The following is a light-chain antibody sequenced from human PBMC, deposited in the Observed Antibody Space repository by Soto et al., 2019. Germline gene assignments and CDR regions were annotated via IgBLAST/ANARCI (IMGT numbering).Light chain of an antibody. Sequence: QSALTQPPSVSGSPGQSVTISCTGTSSDVGSYNRVSWYQQPPGTAPKLMIYEVSNRPSGVPNRFSGSKSGNTASLTISGRQAEDEADNYFSSYTSSSTRGFGGGTKLTVL. CDR3: SSYTSSSTRG. CDR1: SSDVGSYNR. V-gene: IGLV2-18*02. CDR2: EVS. J-gene: IGLJ2*01.